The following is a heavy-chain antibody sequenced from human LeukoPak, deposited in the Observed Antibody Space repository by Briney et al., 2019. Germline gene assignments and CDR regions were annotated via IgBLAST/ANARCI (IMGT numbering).Heavy chain of an antibody. D-gene: IGHD2-15*01. V-gene: IGHV3-30*02. J-gene: IGHJ4*02. CDR1: GFTFSSYG. CDR2: IRYDGSNK. Sequence: GGSLRLSCAASGFTFSSYGMHWVRQAPGKGLEWVAFIRYDGSNKYYADSVKGRFTISRDNSKNTLYLQMNSLRAEDTALYYCARGGGGYCSGGSCYTYYFDYWGQGTLVTVSS. CDR3: ARGGGGYCSGGSCYTYYFDY.